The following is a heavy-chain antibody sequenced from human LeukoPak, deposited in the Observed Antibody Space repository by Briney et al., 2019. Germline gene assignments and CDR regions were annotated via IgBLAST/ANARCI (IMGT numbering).Heavy chain of an antibody. V-gene: IGHV3-21*01. CDR3: ARDFYGDYRLDY. J-gene: IGHJ4*02. CDR2: ISSSSSYI. Sequence: GGSLRLSCAASGFTVSSNYMSWVRQAPGKGLEWVSSISSSSSYIYYADSVKGRFTISRDNAKNSLYLQMNSLRAEDTAVYYCARDFYGDYRLDYWGQGTLVTVSS. CDR1: GFTVSSNY. D-gene: IGHD4-17*01.